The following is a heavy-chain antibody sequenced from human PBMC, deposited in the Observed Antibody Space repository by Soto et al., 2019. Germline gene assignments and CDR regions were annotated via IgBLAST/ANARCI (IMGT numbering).Heavy chain of an antibody. V-gene: IGHV4-4*07. J-gene: IGHJ3*02. Sequence: QVHLQESGPGLVKPSETLSLTCTVSGGSISSYYWSWIRQPAGKGLEWIGRIYTSGSTNYIPSLTSRVTMSVDTSKNQFSLKLSSVTAADTAVYYCARQYYYDTSGHGFDIWGQGTMVTVSS. CDR2: IYTSGST. CDR1: GGSISSYY. CDR3: ARQYYYDTSGHGFDI. D-gene: IGHD3-22*01.